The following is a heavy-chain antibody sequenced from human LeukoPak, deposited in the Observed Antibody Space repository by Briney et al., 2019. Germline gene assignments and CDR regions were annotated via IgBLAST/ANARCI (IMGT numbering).Heavy chain of an antibody. D-gene: IGHD1-26*01. CDR2: IYYSGST. Sequence: SETLSLTCTVSGGSLSSYYWSWIRQPPGKGLEWIGYIYYSGSTNYNPSLKSRVTISVATSKNQFSVMLSSVSAADSAVCSCEMTIWSYYFYFDDWGQGTPVTISS. CDR3: EMTIWSYYFYFDD. CDR1: GGSLSSYY. V-gene: IGHV4-59*01. J-gene: IGHJ4*02.